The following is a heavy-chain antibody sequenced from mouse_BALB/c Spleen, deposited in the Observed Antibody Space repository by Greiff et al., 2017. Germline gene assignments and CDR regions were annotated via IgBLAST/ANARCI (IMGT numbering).Heavy chain of an antibody. CDR3: AGYYYAMDY. Sequence: VQLVESGAELMKPGASVKISCKATGYTFSSYWIEWVKQRPGHGLEWIGEILPGSGITNYNEKFKGKATFTADTSSNTAYMQLSSLTSEDSAVYYCAGYYYAMDYWGQGTSVTVSS. V-gene: IGHV1-9*01. CDR1: GYTFSSYW. D-gene: IGHD2-2*01. CDR2: ILPGSGIT. J-gene: IGHJ4*01.